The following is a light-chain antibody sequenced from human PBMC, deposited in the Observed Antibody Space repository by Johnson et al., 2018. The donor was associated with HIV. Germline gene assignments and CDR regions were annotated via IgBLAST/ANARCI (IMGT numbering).Light chain of an antibody. CDR3: GTWDNSLSAYV. CDR1: SSNIGNNY. Sequence: QSVLTQPPSVSAAPGQKVTISCSGSSSNIGNNYVSWYQQLPGTAPKLLIYENNKRPSGIPDRFSGSKSGTSATLGLTGLQTGDEADYYCGTWDNSLSAYVFDTGTKVTVL. CDR2: ENN. V-gene: IGLV1-51*02. J-gene: IGLJ1*01.